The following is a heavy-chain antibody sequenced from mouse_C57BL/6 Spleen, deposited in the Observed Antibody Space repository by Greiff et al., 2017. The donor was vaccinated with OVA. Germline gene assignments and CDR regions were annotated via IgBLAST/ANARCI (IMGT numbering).Heavy chain of an antibody. CDR3: ATLTRNFDY. CDR1: GFTFSDYG. J-gene: IGHJ2*01. Sequence: EVKVVESGGGLVKPGGSLKLSCAASGFTFSDYGMHWVRQAPEKGLEWVAYISSGSSTIYYADTVKGRFTISRDNAKNTLFLQMTSLRSEDTAMYYCATLTRNFDYWGQGTTLTVSS. CDR2: ISSGSSTI. V-gene: IGHV5-17*01. D-gene: IGHD1-3*01.